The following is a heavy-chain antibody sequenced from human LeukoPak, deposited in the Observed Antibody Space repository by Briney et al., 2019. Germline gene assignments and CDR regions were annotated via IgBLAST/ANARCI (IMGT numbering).Heavy chain of an antibody. CDR1: GYSLTALS. J-gene: IGHJ4*02. D-gene: IGHD2-21*01. Sequence: ASVKVSFKVSGYSLTALSMHWVRQAPGKGLEWMGGFDPEVGKTMYAEKLDGRLTVTDDTSTDTAYMQLSSLRLEDTAVYYCATDMVGYCGDVTCYSEAYWGQGTLVTVSS. CDR3: ATDMVGYCGDVTCYSEAY. V-gene: IGHV1-24*01. CDR2: FDPEVGKT.